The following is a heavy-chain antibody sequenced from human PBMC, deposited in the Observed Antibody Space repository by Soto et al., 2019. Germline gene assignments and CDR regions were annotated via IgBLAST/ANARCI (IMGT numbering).Heavy chain of an antibody. CDR3: ARDRGAVAGTQELFDY. D-gene: IGHD6-19*01. Sequence: PGGSLRLSCAASGFTFSSYGMHWVRQAPGKGLEWVAVIWYDGSNKYYADSVKGRFTISRDNSKNTLYLQMNSLRAEDTAVYYCARDRGAVAGTQELFDYWGQGTLVTVSS. V-gene: IGHV3-33*01. CDR1: GFTFSSYG. J-gene: IGHJ4*02. CDR2: IWYDGSNK.